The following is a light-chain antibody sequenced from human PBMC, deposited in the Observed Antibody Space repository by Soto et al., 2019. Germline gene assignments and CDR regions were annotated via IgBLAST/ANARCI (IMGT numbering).Light chain of an antibody. CDR2: GAS. CDR3: LQDINYPWT. Sequence: IHMTQSPSILSASVGNRVTITCRASQGIGNALGWYQQKKGTPPKVLIYGASNLQSGVPPRFSGGRSGTDFTLAISSLQPEDSATYYCLQDINYPWTFGQGTKVDIK. J-gene: IGKJ1*01. V-gene: IGKV1-6*01. CDR1: QGIGNA.